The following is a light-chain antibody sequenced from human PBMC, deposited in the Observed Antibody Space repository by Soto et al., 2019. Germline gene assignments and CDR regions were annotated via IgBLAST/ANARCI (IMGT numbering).Light chain of an antibody. V-gene: IGLV2-8*01. CDR3: GSWDSSLSAYV. CDR1: SSDVGGYNY. J-gene: IGLJ1*01. Sequence: QSALAQPPSASGSPGQSVTISCTGTSSDVGGYNYVSWYQQHPGKAPKLMIYEVSKRPSGVPDRFSGSKSGNTASLTVSGLQAEDEADYYCGSWDSSLSAYVFGTGPKVTV. CDR2: EVS.